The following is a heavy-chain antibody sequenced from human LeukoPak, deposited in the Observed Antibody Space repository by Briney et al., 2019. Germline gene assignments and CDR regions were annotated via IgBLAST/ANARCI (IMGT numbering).Heavy chain of an antibody. Sequence: SVKVSCKASGGTFSSYAISWVRQAPGQGLEWMGGIIPIFGTANYAQKFQGRVTITADESTSTAYMELSSLRSEDTAVYYCARVSSGWSTFDYWGQGTLVTVSS. CDR2: IIPIFGTA. J-gene: IGHJ4*02. CDR1: GGTFSSYA. V-gene: IGHV1-69*13. D-gene: IGHD6-19*01. CDR3: ARVSSGWSTFDY.